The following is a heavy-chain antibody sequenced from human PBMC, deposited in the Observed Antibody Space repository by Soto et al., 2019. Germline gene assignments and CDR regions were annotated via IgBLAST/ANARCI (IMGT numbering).Heavy chain of an antibody. CDR2: IWYDVSNK. J-gene: IGHJ4*02. CDR1: GFTFSSYG. V-gene: IGHV3-33*01. Sequence: QVQLVESGGGVVQPGRSLRLSCAASGFTFSSYGMHWVLQAPGKGLEWVAVIWYDVSNKYYADSVKGRFTISRDNSKNTLYLHMNSLRAEDTAVYYCARHPYYSGTPSYYFAYWGQGPLVTVSS. CDR3: ARHPYYSGTPSYYFAY. D-gene: IGHD1-7*01.